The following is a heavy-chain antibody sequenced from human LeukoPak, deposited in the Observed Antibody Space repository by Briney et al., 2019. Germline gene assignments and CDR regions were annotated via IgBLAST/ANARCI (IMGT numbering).Heavy chain of an antibody. CDR3: ARDRGYSYGARDFDY. J-gene: IGHJ4*02. V-gene: IGHV3-48*04. Sequence: GGSLRLSCAVSGFTFSDNWMNWVRRAPGKGLEWVSYISSSGSTIYYADSVKGRFTISRDNAKNSLYLQMNSLRAEDTAVYYCARDRGYSYGARDFDYWGQGTLVTVSS. D-gene: IGHD5-18*01. CDR2: ISSSGSTI. CDR1: GFTFSDNW.